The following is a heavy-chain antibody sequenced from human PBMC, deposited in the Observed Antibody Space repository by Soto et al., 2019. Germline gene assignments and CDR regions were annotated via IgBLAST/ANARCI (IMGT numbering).Heavy chain of an antibody. CDR2: INPKSGGT. J-gene: IGHJ6*02. CDR1: GYTFSAYY. Sequence: GASVKVSCKTSGYTFSAYYIHWVRQAPGQGLEWLGRINPKSGGTSTAQKFQGWVTMTTDTSISTASMELTRLTSDDTAIYYCARGDSTDCSNGVCSFFYNHDMDVWGQGTTVTVSS. D-gene: IGHD2-8*01. V-gene: IGHV1-2*04. CDR3: ARGDSTDCSNGVCSFFYNHDMDV.